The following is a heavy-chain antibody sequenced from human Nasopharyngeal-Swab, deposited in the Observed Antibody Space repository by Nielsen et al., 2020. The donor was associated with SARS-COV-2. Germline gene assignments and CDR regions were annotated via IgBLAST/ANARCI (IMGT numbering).Heavy chain of an antibody. D-gene: IGHD5-18*01. CDR3: ARRGGYGTPVDY. V-gene: IGHV3-11*04. CDR2: ISSSGSTI. CDR1: GFTFSDYY. J-gene: IGHJ4*02. Sequence: GESLKISFAASGFTFSDYYMSWIRQAPGKGLEWVSYISSSGSTIYYADSVKGRFTISRDNAKNSLYLQMNSLRAEDTAVYYCARRGGYGTPVDYWGQGTLVTVSS.